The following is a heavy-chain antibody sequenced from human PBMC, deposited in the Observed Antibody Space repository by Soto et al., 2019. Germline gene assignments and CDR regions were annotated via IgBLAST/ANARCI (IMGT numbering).Heavy chain of an antibody. V-gene: IGHV3-30*18. CDR3: VKALLIYSYSEFDH. J-gene: IGHJ4*02. CDR2: ISCDSSNR. CDR1: GFTFGDYV. Sequence: GESLRRFCGASGFTFGDYVLNWGGQAPGKGLGWVAVISCDSSNRYYSASVRGRFTISKVNKNDTLYLQMDTLRPEDTAICCCVKALLIYSYSEFDHWGQGTQVTVSS. D-gene: IGHD2-21*01.